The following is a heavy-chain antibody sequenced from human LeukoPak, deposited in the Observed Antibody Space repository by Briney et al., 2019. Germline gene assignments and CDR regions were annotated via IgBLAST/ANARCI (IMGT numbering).Heavy chain of an antibody. CDR1: GFTFSSYA. CDR3: AKRGGGSFYFDY. V-gene: IGHV3-64*01. D-gene: IGHD1-26*01. J-gene: IGHJ4*02. CDR2: ISSNGGTT. Sequence: QTGGSLRLSRAASGFTFSSYAMYWVRQAPGKGLEYVSAISSNGGTTYYANSVKGRFTISRDNSKNALYLQMGSLRAEDMAVYYCAKRGGGSFYFDYWGQGTLVTVSS.